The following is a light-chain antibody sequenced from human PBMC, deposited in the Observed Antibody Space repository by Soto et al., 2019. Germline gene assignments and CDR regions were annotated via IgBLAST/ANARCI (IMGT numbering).Light chain of an antibody. J-gene: IGKJ1*01. Sequence: PGERATLSCRASQSVSGRLAWYQQKPGQAPRLLIYDIDNRATGVPAKFSGRGTGTDFTLTISSLEPEDFVVYFCQQSNRWPLTFGQGTKVEFK. V-gene: IGKV3-11*01. CDR2: DID. CDR1: QSVSGR. CDR3: QQSNRWPLT.